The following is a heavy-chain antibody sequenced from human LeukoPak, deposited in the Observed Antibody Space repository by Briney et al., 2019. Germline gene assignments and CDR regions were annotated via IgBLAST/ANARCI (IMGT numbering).Heavy chain of an antibody. CDR2: ISAYNGNT. CDR3: AREREGDYYYGSGSYIDI. D-gene: IGHD3-10*01. Sequence: GASVKVSCKASGYSFTSYYMHWVRQAPGQGLEWMGWISAYNGNTNYAQKLQGRVTMTTDTSTSTAYMELRSLRSDDTAVYYCAREREGDYYYGSGSYIDIWGQGTMVTVSS. CDR1: GYSFTSYY. V-gene: IGHV1-18*04. J-gene: IGHJ3*02.